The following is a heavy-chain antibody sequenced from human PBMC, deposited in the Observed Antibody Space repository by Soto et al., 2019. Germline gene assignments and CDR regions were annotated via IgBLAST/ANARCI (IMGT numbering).Heavy chain of an antibody. V-gene: IGHV1-69*01. CDR2: IIPTFGAA. CDR3: ARGFSGCYSSLDY. D-gene: IGHD2-8*01. J-gene: IGHJ4*02. CDR1: GGSFSSDA. Sequence: QVHLVQSGAEVKRPGSSVKVSCEASGGSFSSDAITWVRQVPGQGLEWMGGIIPTFGAANYGRQFQGRVTISADESTRTVYMELSSLRFDDTAVYYCARGFSGCYSSLDYWGQGTLVTVSS.